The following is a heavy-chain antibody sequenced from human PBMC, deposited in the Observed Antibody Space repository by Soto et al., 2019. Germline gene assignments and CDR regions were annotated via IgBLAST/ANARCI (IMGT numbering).Heavy chain of an antibody. CDR3: ARADSGYAHGYYYYGMDV. J-gene: IGHJ6*02. D-gene: IGHD5-12*01. Sequence: EVQLVESGGGLVQPGGSLRLSCAASGFTFSSYSMNWVRQAPGKGLEWVSYSSSSSSTIYYADSVKGRFTISRDNAKNSLCRQMNSQRAEDTAVYYCARADSGYAHGYYYYGMDVWGQGTTVTVSS. CDR1: GFTFSSYS. V-gene: IGHV3-48*01. CDR2: SSSSSSTI.